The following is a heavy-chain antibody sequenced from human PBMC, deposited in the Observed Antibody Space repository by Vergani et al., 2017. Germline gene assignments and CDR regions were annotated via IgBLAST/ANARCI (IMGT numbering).Heavy chain of an antibody. Sequence: QVQLQQWGAGLLKPSETLSLTCAVYGGSFSGYYWSWIRQPPGKGLEWIGEINHSGSTNYNPSLKSRVTISVDTSKNQFSLKLSSVTAADTAVYYCARGVRRITIFGVVIIKPYYYYMDVWGKGTTVTVSS. CDR1: GGSFSGYY. CDR2: INHSGST. V-gene: IGHV4-34*01. CDR3: ARGVRRITIFGVVIIKPYYYYMDV. J-gene: IGHJ6*03. D-gene: IGHD3-3*01.